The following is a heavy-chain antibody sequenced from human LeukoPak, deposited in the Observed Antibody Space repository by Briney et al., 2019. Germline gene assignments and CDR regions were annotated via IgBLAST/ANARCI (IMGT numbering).Heavy chain of an antibody. J-gene: IGHJ5*02. CDR2: IKQDGSEK. Sequence: GGSLRLSCAASGFTFSSYWMSWVRQAPGKGLEWVANIKQDGSEKYYVDSVKGRFTISRDNAKNSLYLQMNSLRAEDTAVYYCARIPYYYGSGSRTWFDPWGQGTLVTVSS. D-gene: IGHD3-10*01. CDR3: ARIPYYYGSGSRTWFDP. V-gene: IGHV3-7*01. CDR1: GFTFSSYW.